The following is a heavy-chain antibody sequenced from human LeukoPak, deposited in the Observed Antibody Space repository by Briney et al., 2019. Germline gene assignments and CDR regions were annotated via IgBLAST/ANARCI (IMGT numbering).Heavy chain of an antibody. CDR3: ARDYGIAAAGTFDY. CDR1: GYTFTGYY. D-gene: IGHD6-13*01. V-gene: IGHV1-2*02. Sequence: PGASVKVSCKASGYTFTGYYMHWLRQAPGQGLEWMGWINPNSGGTNYAQKFQGRVTMTRDTSISTAYMELSRLRSDDTAVYYCARDYGIAAAGTFDYWGQGTLVTVSS. CDR2: INPNSGGT. J-gene: IGHJ4*02.